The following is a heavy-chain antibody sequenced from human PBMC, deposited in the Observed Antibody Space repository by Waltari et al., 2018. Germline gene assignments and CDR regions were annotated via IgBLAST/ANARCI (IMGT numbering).Heavy chain of an antibody. CDR2: MNPNSGNT. CDR1: GYTFTSYD. CDR3: ARGGIGPFYYYYYGMDV. V-gene: IGHV1-8*01. J-gene: IGHJ6*02. Sequence: QVQLVQSGAEVQKPGASVKVSCKASGYTFTSYDINWVRQATDQGLEWMGWMNPNSGNTGYAQKFQGRVTMTRNTSISTAYMELSSLRSEDTAVYYCARGGIGPFYYYYYGMDVWGQGTTVTVSS.